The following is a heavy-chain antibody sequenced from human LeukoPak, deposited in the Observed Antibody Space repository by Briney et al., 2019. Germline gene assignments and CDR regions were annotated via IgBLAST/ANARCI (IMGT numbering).Heavy chain of an antibody. CDR2: INSDGSST. J-gene: IGHJ4*02. CDR3: AKVLGGLWPGIDY. V-gene: IGHV3-74*01. CDR1: GFTFSTHS. Sequence: GGSLRLSCTASGFTFSTHSMHWVRHAPGKGPVWVSRINSDGSSTRYADSVTGRFTISRDNAKNTVYLQMNSLRAEDTAVYYCAKVLGGLWPGIDYWGQGTVVTVSS. D-gene: IGHD2-15*01.